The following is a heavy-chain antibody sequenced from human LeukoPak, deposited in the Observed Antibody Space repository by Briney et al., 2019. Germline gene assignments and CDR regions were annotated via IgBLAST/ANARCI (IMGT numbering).Heavy chain of an antibody. CDR2: INEDGSTT. D-gene: IGHD1-26*01. CDR3: VRDLGGRSSH. V-gene: IGHV3-74*01. J-gene: IGHJ4*02. Sequence: GGSLRLSCAASGFTFSSNWMHWVRQAPGKGLVWVSRINEDGSTTNYADSVKGRSTIFRDNAKNTLYLQMNSLRAEDTAVYYCVRDLGGRSSHWGQGTLVTVSS. CDR1: GFTFSSNW.